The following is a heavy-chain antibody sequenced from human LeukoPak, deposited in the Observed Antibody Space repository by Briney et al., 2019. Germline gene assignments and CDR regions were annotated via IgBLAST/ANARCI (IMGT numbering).Heavy chain of an antibody. J-gene: IGHJ6*02. CDR1: GFTFSSYS. Sequence: GGSLRLSCAASGFTFSSYSMSWVRQAPGKGLEWVSSISSSSSYIYYADSVKGRFTISRDNAKNSLYLQMNSLRAEDTAVYYCAREPGIAYYYYGMDVWGQGTTVTVSS. CDR2: ISSSSSYI. CDR3: AREPGIAYYYYGMDV. V-gene: IGHV3-21*01.